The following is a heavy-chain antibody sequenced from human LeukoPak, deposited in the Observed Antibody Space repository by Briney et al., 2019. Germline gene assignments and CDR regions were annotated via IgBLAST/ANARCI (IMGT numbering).Heavy chain of an antibody. CDR3: AKGPYYDSSGYHLFGY. J-gene: IGHJ4*02. CDR1: GFTFSSYS. CDR2: ISGSGGST. Sequence: PGGSLRLSCAASGFTFSSYSMNWVRQAPGKGLEWVSAISGSGGSTYYADSVKGRFTISRDNSKNTLYLQMNSLRAEDTAVYYCAKGPYYDSSGYHLFGYWGQGTLVTVSS. V-gene: IGHV3-23*01. D-gene: IGHD3-22*01.